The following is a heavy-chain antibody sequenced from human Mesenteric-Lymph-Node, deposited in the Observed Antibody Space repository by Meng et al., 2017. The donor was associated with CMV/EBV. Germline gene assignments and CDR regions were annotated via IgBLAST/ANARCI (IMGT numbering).Heavy chain of an antibody. V-gene: IGHV4-39*07. CDR2: ISYNGRT. CDR1: GGSISGSGYF. Sequence: SETLSLTCTVSGGSISGSGYFWGCIRQPPGKGLEWIGSISYNGRTFYNPSLKSRATISEDTSKKQFSLKLTSVTAADTAVYYCASGPWNLRYSNGFDAFDIWGQGTMVTVSS. J-gene: IGHJ3*02. D-gene: IGHD5-18*01. CDR3: ASGPWNLRYSNGFDAFDI.